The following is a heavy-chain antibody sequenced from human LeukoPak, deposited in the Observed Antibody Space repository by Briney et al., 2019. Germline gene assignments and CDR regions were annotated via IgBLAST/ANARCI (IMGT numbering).Heavy chain of an antibody. CDR2: IYYSGST. D-gene: IGHD6-6*01. Sequence: PSETLSLTCTVSGGSISSYYWSWLRQPPGKGLEWIGYIYYSGSTNYNPSLKSRVTISVDTSKNQFSLKLSSVTAADTAVYYCARSEYSSSIWFDPWGQGTLVTVSS. J-gene: IGHJ5*02. CDR1: GGSISSYY. CDR3: ARSEYSSSIWFDP. V-gene: IGHV4-59*01.